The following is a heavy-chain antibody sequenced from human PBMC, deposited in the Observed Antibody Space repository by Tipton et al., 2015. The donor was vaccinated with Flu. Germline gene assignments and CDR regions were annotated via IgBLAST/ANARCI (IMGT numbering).Heavy chain of an antibody. D-gene: IGHD2-2*01. J-gene: IGHJ4*02. V-gene: IGHV3-23*01. Sequence: SLRLSCAASGFSFSGYAMGWVRQSPGKGLQWVSALSGSGGSTYYTDSVKGRFTISRDNSKNTVYLQMHSLRAEDTAIYYCAKGSCSSVSCSTRFDSWGQGALVTVSS. CDR2: LSGSGGST. CDR3: AKGSCSSVSCSTRFDS. CDR1: GFSFSGYA.